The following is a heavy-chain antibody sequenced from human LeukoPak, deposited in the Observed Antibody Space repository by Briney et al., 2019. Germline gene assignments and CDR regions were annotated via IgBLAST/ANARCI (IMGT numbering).Heavy chain of an antibody. CDR1: GFTFSSYS. CDR2: ISSSGSNM. CDR3: ARDYLVVPAAMWWFDP. J-gene: IGHJ5*02. Sequence: GGSLRLSCAASGFTFSSYSMNWVRQAPGKGLEWVSSISSSGSNMFYADSVKGRLTVSRDNAKNSLYLQMNSLRAEDTALYYCARDYLVVPAAMWWFDPRGQGTLVTVSS. V-gene: IGHV3-21*01. D-gene: IGHD2-2*01.